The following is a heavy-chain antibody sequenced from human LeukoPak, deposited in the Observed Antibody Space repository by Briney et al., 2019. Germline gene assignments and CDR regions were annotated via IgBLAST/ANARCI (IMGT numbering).Heavy chain of an antibody. CDR3: ARVSPYSGYDY. Sequence: GGSLRLSCAASGFTFDDYAMHWVRQAPGKGLEWVSGISWNSGSIGYADSVKGRFTISRDNAKNSLYLQMNSLRAEDTAVYYCARVSPYSGYDYWGQGTLVTVSS. CDR2: ISWNSGSI. CDR1: GFTFDDYA. J-gene: IGHJ4*02. V-gene: IGHV3-9*01. D-gene: IGHD5-12*01.